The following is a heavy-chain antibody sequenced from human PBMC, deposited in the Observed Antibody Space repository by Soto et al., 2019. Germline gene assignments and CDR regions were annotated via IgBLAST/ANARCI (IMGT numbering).Heavy chain of an antibody. CDR3: ARYSSNWFQTEGMDV. D-gene: IGHD6-13*01. V-gene: IGHV4-4*07. Sequence: SETLSLTCTVSNTSISGYYWTWIRQPAGKGLEWIGRVDTSGSTNYNPSLKSRVTMSLDTSKSHFSLRLTSVTAADTAVYYCARYSSNWFQTEGMDVWGQGTTVTVSS. J-gene: IGHJ6*02. CDR2: VDTSGST. CDR1: NTSISGYY.